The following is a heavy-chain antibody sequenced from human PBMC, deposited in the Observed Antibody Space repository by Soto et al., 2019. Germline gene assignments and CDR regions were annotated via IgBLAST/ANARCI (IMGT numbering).Heavy chain of an antibody. Sequence: GSLRLSCAASGFTFRSHWMHWVRQGQGKGLEWVAVISYDGSHTYYPDSVKGRFTISRDDSKNTVYLQMNTLRPDDTAVYYCAKDKGTLYFDYWGQGALVTVSS. CDR3: AKDKGTLYFDY. J-gene: IGHJ4*02. CDR2: ISYDGSHT. D-gene: IGHD3-10*01. V-gene: IGHV3-30*18. CDR1: GFTFRSHW.